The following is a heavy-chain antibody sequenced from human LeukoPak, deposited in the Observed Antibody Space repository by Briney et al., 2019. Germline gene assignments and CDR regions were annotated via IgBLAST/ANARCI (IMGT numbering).Heavy chain of an antibody. CDR1: GGTFSSYA. V-gene: IGHV1-69*05. CDR3: ARNRGDAYYYYYMDV. CDR2: IIPIFDTA. D-gene: IGHD3-10*01. Sequence: SVKVSCKASGGTFSSYAISWVRQAPGQGLEWMGGIIPIFDTANYAQKFQGRVTISTDGSTSTVYMELSSLRSEDTAVYYCARNRGDAYYYYYMDVWGKGTTVTVS. J-gene: IGHJ6*03.